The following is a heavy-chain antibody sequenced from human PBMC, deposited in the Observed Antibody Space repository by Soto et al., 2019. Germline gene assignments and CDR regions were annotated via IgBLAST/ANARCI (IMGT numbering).Heavy chain of an antibody. V-gene: IGHV4-59*01. CDR2: IYYSGST. CDR3: ARTTVRGVNRFDP. CDR1: GGSISSYY. Sequence: SETLSLTCTVSGGSISSYYWSWIRQPPGKGLEWIGYIYYSGSTNYNPSLKSRVTISVDTSKNQFSLKLSSVTAADTAVYYCARTTVRGVNRFDPWGQGTLVTVSS. D-gene: IGHD4-4*01. J-gene: IGHJ5*02.